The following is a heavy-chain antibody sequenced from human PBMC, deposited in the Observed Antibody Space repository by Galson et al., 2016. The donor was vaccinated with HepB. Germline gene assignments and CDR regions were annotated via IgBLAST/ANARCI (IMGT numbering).Heavy chain of an antibody. D-gene: IGHD2-8*01. V-gene: IGHV4-34*01. CDR2: INHSGST. CDR3: ASPGKDGVCYSL. Sequence: SETLSLTCAVYGGSFSGYYWSWIRQPPGKGLAWIGEINHSGSTNYNPSLKSRVTISVDTSKNQFSLKLSSVPAADSAGYYWASPGKDGVCYSLWGQGTLVTVSS. CDR1: GGSFSGYY. J-gene: IGHJ4*02.